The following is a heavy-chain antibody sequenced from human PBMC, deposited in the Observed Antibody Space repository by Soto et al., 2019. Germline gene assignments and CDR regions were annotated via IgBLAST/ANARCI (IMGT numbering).Heavy chain of an antibody. CDR2: IYYSGST. V-gene: IGHV4-31*03. CDR1: GGSISSGGYY. CDR3: ARDYYDSSGYYYFDP. Sequence: SETLSLTCTVSGGSISSGGYYWSWIRQHPGKGLEWIGYIYYSGSTYYNPSLKSRVTISVDTSKNQFSLKLSSVTAADTAVYYCARDYYDSSGYYYFDPWGQGTLVTVSS. D-gene: IGHD3-22*01. J-gene: IGHJ5*02.